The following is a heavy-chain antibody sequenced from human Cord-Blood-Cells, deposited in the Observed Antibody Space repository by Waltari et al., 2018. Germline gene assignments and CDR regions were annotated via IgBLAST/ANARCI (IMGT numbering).Heavy chain of an antibody. CDR1: GYSISSGYY. J-gene: IGHJ4*02. CDR2: IYHSGST. V-gene: IGHV4-38-2*01. CDR3: ARGLEWLLYYFDY. Sequence: QVQLQESGPGLVKPSETLSLTCAVPGYSISSGYYWGWIRQPPGKGLEWIGSIYHSGSTYYNPSLKSRVTISVDTSKNQFSLKLSSVTAADTAVYYCARGLEWLLYYFDYWGQGTLVTVSS. D-gene: IGHD3-3*01.